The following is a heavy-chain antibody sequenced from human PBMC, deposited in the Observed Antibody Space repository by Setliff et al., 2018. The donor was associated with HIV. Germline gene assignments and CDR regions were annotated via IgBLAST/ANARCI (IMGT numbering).Heavy chain of an antibody. CDR2: TRSVSDGGRT. CDR3: TTDPAVD. CDR1: GFTFSDAW. V-gene: IGHV3-15*01. D-gene: IGHD2-2*01. J-gene: IGHJ1*01. Sequence: PGGSLRLSCVASAASGFTFSDAWMSWARQAPGKGLEWVGRTRSVSDGGRTDYAAPVKGRFTISRDDSKNMLYLQMNSLKIEDTAVYYCTTDPAVDWGQGTPVTVSS.